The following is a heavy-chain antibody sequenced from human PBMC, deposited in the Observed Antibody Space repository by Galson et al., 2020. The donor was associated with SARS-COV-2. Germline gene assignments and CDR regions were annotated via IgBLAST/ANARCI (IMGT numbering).Heavy chain of an antibody. CDR2: IYYSGST. CDR3: ARLRHDSGGYYYFDY. CDR1: GGSISSSNYY. V-gene: IGHV4-39*01. Sequence: SETLSLTCTVSGGSISSSNYYWGWIRLPPGKGLEWIGSIYYSGSTYDNPSHKSRVTLTVDTSNNQFSLKLSSVTAADTAVYYCARLRHDSGGYYYFDYWGQGTLVTVSS. D-gene: IGHD3-22*01. J-gene: IGHJ4*02.